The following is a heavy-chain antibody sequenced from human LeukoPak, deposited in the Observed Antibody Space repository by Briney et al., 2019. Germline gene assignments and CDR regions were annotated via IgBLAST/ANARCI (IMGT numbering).Heavy chain of an antibody. J-gene: IGHJ3*02. Sequence: SETLSLTCAVSDDSFSSHYWTWIRQPPGKGLEWIGYISYIGTTNYNPSLKSRVTISIDTSKNQFSLKLSSVTAADTAVYYCARDLVTVTKGFDIWGQGTMVSVS. CDR2: ISYIGTT. CDR3: ARDLVTVTKGFDI. D-gene: IGHD4-17*01. V-gene: IGHV4-59*11. CDR1: DDSFSSHY.